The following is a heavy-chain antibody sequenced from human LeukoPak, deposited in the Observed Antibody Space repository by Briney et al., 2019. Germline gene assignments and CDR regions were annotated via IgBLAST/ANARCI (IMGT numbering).Heavy chain of an antibody. V-gene: IGHV3-21*01. CDR2: ISSSSSYI. D-gene: IGHD3-22*01. Sequence: GGSLRLSCAASGFTFSSYTMNWVRQAPGKGLEWVSSISSSSSYIYYADSVKGQFTISRDNAKNSLYLQMNSLRAEDTAVYYCARVGNYYDSSGYYYWGQGTLVTVSS. J-gene: IGHJ4*02. CDR3: ARVGNYYDSSGYYY. CDR1: GFTFSSYT.